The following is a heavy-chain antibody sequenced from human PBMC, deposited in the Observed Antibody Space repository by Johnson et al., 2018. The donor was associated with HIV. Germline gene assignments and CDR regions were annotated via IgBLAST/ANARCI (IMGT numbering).Heavy chain of an antibody. CDR3: ARATDQRLDAFDI. CDR1: GFTFKSYA. Sequence: QVQLVESGGGVVQPGRSLRLSCAASGFTFKSYAMHWVRRAPGKGLEWVAVISYDGSNKQYADSLKGRFTISRDNSKNTLYLQMNSLRAEDTAVYYCARATDQRLDAFDIWGQGTMVTVSS. V-gene: IGHV3-30*04. J-gene: IGHJ3*02. D-gene: IGHD6-25*01. CDR2: ISYDGSNK.